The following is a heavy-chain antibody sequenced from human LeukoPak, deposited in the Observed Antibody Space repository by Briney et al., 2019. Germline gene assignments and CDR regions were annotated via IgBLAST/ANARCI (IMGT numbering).Heavy chain of an antibody. J-gene: IGHJ4*02. CDR3: ARDSQQLVLPPDY. CDR2: IYSGGST. V-gene: IGHV3-53*01. CDR1: GFTVSSNY. D-gene: IGHD6-13*01. Sequence: GGSLRLSCAASGFTVSSNYMSWVRQAPGKGLEWVSVIYSGGSTYYADSVQGRFTISRGNAKSSLYLQMNSLRAEDTAVYYCARDSQQLVLPPDYWGQGTLVTVSS.